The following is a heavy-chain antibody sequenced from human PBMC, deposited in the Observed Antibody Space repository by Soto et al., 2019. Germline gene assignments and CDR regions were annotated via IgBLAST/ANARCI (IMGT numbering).Heavy chain of an antibody. CDR3: AKYGSGSLYAFDI. V-gene: IGHV4-34*01. Sequence: PSETLSLTCAVYGGSFSGYYWSWIRQPPGKGLEWIGEINHSGSTNYNPSLKSRVTISVDTSKNQFSLKLSSVTAADTAVYYCAKYGSGSLYAFDIWGQGTMVTVS. D-gene: IGHD3-10*01. J-gene: IGHJ3*02. CDR2: INHSGST. CDR1: GGSFSGYY.